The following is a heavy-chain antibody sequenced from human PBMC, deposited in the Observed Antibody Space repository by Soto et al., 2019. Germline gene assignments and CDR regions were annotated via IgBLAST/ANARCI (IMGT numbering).Heavy chain of an antibody. D-gene: IGHD6-19*01. CDR3: AKDQVAGAFDI. Sequence: GESLKISCAASGFTFSSYGMHWVRQAPGKGLEWVAVISYDGSNKYYADSVKGRFTISRDNSKNTLYLQMNSLRAEDTAVYYCAKDQVAGAFDIWGQGTMVTVSS. CDR2: ISYDGSNK. J-gene: IGHJ3*02. V-gene: IGHV3-30*18. CDR1: GFTFSSYG.